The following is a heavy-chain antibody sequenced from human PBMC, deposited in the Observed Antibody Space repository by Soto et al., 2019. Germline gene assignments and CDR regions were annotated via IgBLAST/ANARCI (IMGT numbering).Heavy chain of an antibody. CDR2: IYWDDDK. Sequence: QITLKESGPTLVKPTQTLTLTCMFSGFSLTTSGAAVAWIRQSPGKALEWLALIYWDDDKRYNPSPKSRLTITKDTSNNQVVLTMTNMDLVDTGTYYCAHRPFVVGAYYFDYWGQGTLVTVSS. CDR1: GFSLTTSGAA. CDR3: AHRPFVVGAYYFDY. J-gene: IGHJ4*02. V-gene: IGHV2-5*02. D-gene: IGHD2-21*01.